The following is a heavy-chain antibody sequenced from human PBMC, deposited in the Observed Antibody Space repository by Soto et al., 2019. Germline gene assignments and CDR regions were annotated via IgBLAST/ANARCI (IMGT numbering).Heavy chain of an antibody. J-gene: IGHJ6*02. CDR2: INAGNGNT. D-gene: IGHD3-22*01. V-gene: IGHV1-3*01. CDR3: ASDQYGSSAYYHHYYYGMDV. CDR1: GYTFTSYG. Sequence: ASVKVSCQASGYTFTSYGIHWVRQAPGQRLEWTGWINAGNGNTKYSEKFQGRVTITRDTSASTDYLELSSLRSEDTAVSYCASDQYGSSAYYHHYYYGMDVWGQGTTVTVSS.